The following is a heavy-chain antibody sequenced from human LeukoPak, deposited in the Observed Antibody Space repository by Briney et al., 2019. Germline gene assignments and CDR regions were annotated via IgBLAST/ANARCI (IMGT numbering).Heavy chain of an antibody. J-gene: IGHJ5*02. D-gene: IGHD6-13*01. Sequence: ASVKVSCKASGYTFTSYGISWVRQAPGQGLEWMGWISAYNGNTNYAQKLQGRATMTTDTSTSTAYMELRSLRSDDTAVYYCARDRRYSSTPHYNWFDPWGQGTLVTVSS. CDR3: ARDRRYSSTPHYNWFDP. CDR1: GYTFTSYG. CDR2: ISAYNGNT. V-gene: IGHV1-18*01.